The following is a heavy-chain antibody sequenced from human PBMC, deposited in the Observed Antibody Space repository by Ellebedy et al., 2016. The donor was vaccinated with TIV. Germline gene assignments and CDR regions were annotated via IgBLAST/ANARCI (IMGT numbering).Heavy chain of an antibody. V-gene: IGHV3-7*01. J-gene: IGHJ4*02. CDR1: GFTFSGYW. Sequence: GESLKISCAASGFTFSGYWMSWVRQVLGKGLEWVAHIKQDGSEREYVDSVKGRFTISRDNVKNSLYLQMDSLRAEDAAIYYCARPGGFGKLPLDFWGQGILVTVSS. CDR3: ARPGGFGKLPLDF. CDR2: IKQDGSER. D-gene: IGHD3-10*01.